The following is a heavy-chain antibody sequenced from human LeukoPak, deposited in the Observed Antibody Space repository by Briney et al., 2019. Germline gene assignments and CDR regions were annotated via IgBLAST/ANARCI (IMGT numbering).Heavy chain of an antibody. V-gene: IGHV3-66*01. J-gene: IGHJ2*01. Sequence: GGSLRLSCAASGFTFSSYSMSWVRQAPGKGLEWVSVIYSGGSTYYADSVKGRFTISRDNAKNSLYLQMNSLRAEDTAVYYCARDRVVVPAVIYWYFDLWGRGTLVTVSS. D-gene: IGHD2-2*01. CDR1: GFTFSSYS. CDR3: ARDRVVVPAVIYWYFDL. CDR2: IYSGGST.